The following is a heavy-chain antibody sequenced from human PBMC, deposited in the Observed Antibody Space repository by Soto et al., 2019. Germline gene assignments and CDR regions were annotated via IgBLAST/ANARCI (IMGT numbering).Heavy chain of an antibody. CDR1: GFSISSGDYY. J-gene: IGHJ5*02. CDR2: IYYSGST. V-gene: IGHV4-30-4*01. CDR3: ARVIVVVANWFDP. Sequence: TLSLTCTVSGFSISSGDYYWSWIRQPPGKGLEWIGYIYYSGSTYYNPSLKSRVTISVDTSKNQFSLKLSSVTAADTAVYYCARVIVVVANWFDPWGQGTLVTVSS. D-gene: IGHD3-22*01.